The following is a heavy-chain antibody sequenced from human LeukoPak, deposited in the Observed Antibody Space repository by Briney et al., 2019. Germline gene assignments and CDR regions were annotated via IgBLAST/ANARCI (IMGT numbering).Heavy chain of an antibody. Sequence: SVKVSCKASGGTFSSYTISWVRQAPGQGLEWMGRIIPILGIANYAQKFQGRVTITTDESTSTAYMELSSLRSEDTAVYYCARMGIAVAGTAFIFDYWGQGTLVTVSS. CDR2: IIPILGIA. D-gene: IGHD6-19*01. V-gene: IGHV1-69*02. J-gene: IGHJ4*02. CDR3: ARMGIAVAGTAFIFDY. CDR1: GGTFSSYT.